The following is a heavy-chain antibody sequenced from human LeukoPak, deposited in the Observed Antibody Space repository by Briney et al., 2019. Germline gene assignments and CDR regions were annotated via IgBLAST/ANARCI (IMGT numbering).Heavy chain of an antibody. CDR2: IYYSGST. D-gene: IGHD5-24*01. V-gene: IGHV4-59*01. CDR3: ARFRGDGYNPNFDY. Sequence: SETLSLTCAVYGGTFSGYYWSWIRQPPGKGLEWIGYIYYSGSTNYNPSLKSRVTISVDTSKNQFSLKLSSVTAADTAVYYCARFRGDGYNPNFDYWGQGTLVTVSS. CDR1: GGTFSGYY. J-gene: IGHJ4*02.